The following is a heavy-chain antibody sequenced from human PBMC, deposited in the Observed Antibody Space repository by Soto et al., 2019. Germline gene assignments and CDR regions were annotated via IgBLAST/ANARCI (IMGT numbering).Heavy chain of an antibody. Sequence: QVQLVESGGGVVQPGGSLRLSCAASGFTFSSYGMHWVRQAPGKGLEWVAVISYGGSNKYYADSVKGRFTISRDNSKNTLYLQMNSLRAEDTAVYYCANGSIRAGWFDPWGQGTLVTVSS. V-gene: IGHV3-30*18. D-gene: IGHD1-20*01. CDR2: ISYGGSNK. J-gene: IGHJ5*02. CDR3: ANGSIRAGWFDP. CDR1: GFTFSSYG.